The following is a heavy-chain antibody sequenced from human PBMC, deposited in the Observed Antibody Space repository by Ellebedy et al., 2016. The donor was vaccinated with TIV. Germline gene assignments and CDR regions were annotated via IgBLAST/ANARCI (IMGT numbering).Heavy chain of an antibody. CDR1: GFSFSSYG. Sequence: GESLKISCAASGFSFSSYGINWVRQAPGMGLEWVSFISSSSNDISYADSVKGRFTISRDNAKNSVYLQMNSLRGEDTAVYYCARAAVATAAARYWYFDLWGRGTLVTDSS. V-gene: IGHV3-21*01. J-gene: IGHJ2*01. CDR3: ARAAVATAAARYWYFDL. CDR2: ISSSSNDI. D-gene: IGHD6-13*01.